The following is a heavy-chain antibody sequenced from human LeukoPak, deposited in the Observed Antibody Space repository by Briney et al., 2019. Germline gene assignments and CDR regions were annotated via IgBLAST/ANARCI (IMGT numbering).Heavy chain of an antibody. V-gene: IGHV3-48*03. D-gene: IGHD3-22*01. CDR2: IFSSSSTI. CDR3: ARIDRDFYYMDV. CDR1: GFSFSTRE. Sequence: GGSLRLSCEASGFSFSTREMIWVGQAAGKGPEWVSYIFSSSSTIYYADSVQGRFTTSRDNAKNLLFLQMNSLRPEDTGVYYCARIDRDFYYMDVWGKGTTVTVSS. J-gene: IGHJ6*03.